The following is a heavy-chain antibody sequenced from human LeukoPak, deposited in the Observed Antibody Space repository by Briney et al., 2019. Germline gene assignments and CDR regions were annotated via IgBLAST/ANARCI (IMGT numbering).Heavy chain of an antibody. Sequence: GGSLRLSCAASGFTFSSYAMHWVRQAPGKGLEWVAVISYDGSNKYYADSVKGRFTISRDNSKNTLYLQMNSLRAEDTAVYYCARGPRTGYSSGWYEGWFDPWGQGTLVTVSS. CDR3: ARGPRTGYSSGWYEGWFDP. CDR2: ISYDGSNK. V-gene: IGHV3-30*04. D-gene: IGHD6-19*01. J-gene: IGHJ5*02. CDR1: GFTFSSYA.